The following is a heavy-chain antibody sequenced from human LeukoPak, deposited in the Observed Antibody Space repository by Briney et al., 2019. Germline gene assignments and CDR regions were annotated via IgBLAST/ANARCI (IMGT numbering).Heavy chain of an antibody. CDR3: ARVGFGELLPDY. CDR1: GFTFSSYE. D-gene: IGHD3-10*01. V-gene: IGHV3-48*03. Sequence: RGSLRLSCAASGFTFSSYEMNWVRQAPGKGLEWVSYISSSGSTIYYADSVKGRFTISRDNAKNSLYLQMNSLRAEDTAVYYCARVGFGELLPDYWGQGTLVTVSS. CDR2: ISSSGSTI. J-gene: IGHJ4*02.